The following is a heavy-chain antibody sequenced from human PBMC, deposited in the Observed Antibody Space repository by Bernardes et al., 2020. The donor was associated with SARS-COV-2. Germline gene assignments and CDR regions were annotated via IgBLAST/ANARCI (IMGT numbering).Heavy chain of an antibody. CDR2: IFWNEDK. CDR1: GFSVTTSGVG. J-gene: IGHJ4*02. Sequence: PTLVKPTQTLTLTCTLSGFSVTTSGVGVGWIRQPPGKALEWLALIFWNEDKRYTPSLKNRLTITKDTSKNQVVLTVTNMDPVDTATYYCAHTMYYSSENWPKFDFWGQGALVTVSS. D-gene: IGHD3-10*01. CDR3: AHTMYYSSENWPKFDF. V-gene: IGHV2-5*01.